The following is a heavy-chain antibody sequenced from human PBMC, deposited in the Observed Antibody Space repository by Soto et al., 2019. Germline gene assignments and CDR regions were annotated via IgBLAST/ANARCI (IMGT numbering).Heavy chain of an antibody. V-gene: IGHV4-39*01. CDR1: GGSISSSSYY. J-gene: IGHJ6*03. Sequence: SETLSLTCTVSGGSISSSSYYWGWIRQPPGKGLEWIGSIYYSGSTYYNPSLKSRVTISVDTSKNQFSLKLSSVTAADTAVYYCARQNVGGMAPLYYYYYYMDVWGKGTTVTVSS. CDR3: ARQNVGGMAPLYYYYYYMDV. D-gene: IGHD3-16*01. CDR2: IYYSGST.